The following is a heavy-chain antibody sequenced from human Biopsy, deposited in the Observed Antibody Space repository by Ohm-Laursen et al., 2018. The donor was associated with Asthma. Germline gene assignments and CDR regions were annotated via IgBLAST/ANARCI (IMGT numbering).Heavy chain of an antibody. J-gene: IGHJ4*02. CDR1: GGTFNTYV. CDR2: INSVFGTT. D-gene: IGHD2-15*01. Sequence: GASVKVSCKSLGGTFNTYVIGWVRQAPGQGLEWMGGINSVFGTTTYPQKFQDRVTITADDSTSTVYMELSSLRSEDTAVVYCARKAGSCISRACYSLDFWGQGTLVTVSS. V-gene: IGHV1-69*13. CDR3: ARKAGSCISRACYSLDF.